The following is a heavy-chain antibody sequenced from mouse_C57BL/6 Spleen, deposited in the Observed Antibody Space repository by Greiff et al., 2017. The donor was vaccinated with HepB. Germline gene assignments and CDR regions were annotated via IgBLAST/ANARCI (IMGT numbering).Heavy chain of an antibody. CDR2: IWSGGST. J-gene: IGHJ4*01. CDR3: ARNSDYGSSYGGYAMDY. D-gene: IGHD1-1*01. V-gene: IGHV2-2*01. CDR1: GFSLTSYG. Sequence: VHLVESGPGLVQPSQRLSITCTVSGFSLTSYGVHWVRQSPGKGLEWLGVIWSGGSTDYNAAFISRLSISKDNSKSQVFFKMNSLQADDTAIYYCARNSDYGSSYGGYAMDYWGQGTSVTVSS.